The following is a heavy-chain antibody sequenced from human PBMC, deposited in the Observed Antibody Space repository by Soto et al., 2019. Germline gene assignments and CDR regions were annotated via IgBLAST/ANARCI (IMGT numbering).Heavy chain of an antibody. CDR3: ARKIVVPPSDY. J-gene: IGHJ4*02. CDR1: GFTFSRYD. Sequence: GGSLRLSCAASGFTFSRYDMHWVRQAPGKGLEWVAVIWYDGSNKYSADSVKGRFTISRDNSKDTLYLQMNSLRAEDTAVYYCARKIVVPPSDYWGQGTLVTVSS. D-gene: IGHD3-22*01. V-gene: IGHV3-33*01. CDR2: IWYDGSNK.